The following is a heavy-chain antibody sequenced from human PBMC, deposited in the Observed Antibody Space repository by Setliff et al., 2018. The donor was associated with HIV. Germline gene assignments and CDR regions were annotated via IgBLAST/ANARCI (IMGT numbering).Heavy chain of an antibody. CDR2: ISAYNGNT. D-gene: IGHD3-9*01. V-gene: IGHV1-18*01. CDR1: GYAFTSYG. CDR3: ARKYYDILTGYYAADY. J-gene: IGHJ4*02. Sequence: SVKVSCKTSGYAFTSYGITWVRQAPGQGLEWMGWISAYNGNTDYAQKFQDRVAMTTDTSTSTAYMELRSLRSDDTALYYCARKYYDILTGYYAADYWGQGTLVTVSS.